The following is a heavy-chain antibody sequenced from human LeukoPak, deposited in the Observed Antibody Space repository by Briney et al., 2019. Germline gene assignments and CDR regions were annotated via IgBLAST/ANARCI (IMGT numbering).Heavy chain of an antibody. Sequence: GGSLRLSCAASGFTFSDYYMSWIRQAPGKGLEWVSYISSSSSYKNYADSVKGRFTISRDNAKNSLYLQMNSLRAEDTAVYYCARDGYDILTGVYDAFDIWGQGTMVTVSS. CDR3: ARDGYDILTGVYDAFDI. V-gene: IGHV3-11*06. D-gene: IGHD3-9*01. CDR2: ISSSSSYK. CDR1: GFTFSDYY. J-gene: IGHJ3*02.